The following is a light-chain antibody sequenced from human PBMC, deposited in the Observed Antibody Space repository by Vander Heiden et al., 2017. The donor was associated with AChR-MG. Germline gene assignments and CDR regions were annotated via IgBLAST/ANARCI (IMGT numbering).Light chain of an antibody. CDR1: TNDIGAYNY. CDR3: SSYTSASTWV. J-gene: IGLJ3*02. V-gene: IGLV2-14*03. CDR2: DVT. Sequence: QSALTQPASVSGSPGPSNTISCTGTTNDIGAYNYVSWHQQHPGEAPKVMIYDVTYRPSGVSNRFSGSRSGNTASLTISGLQAEDEADYYCSSYTSASTWVFGGGTKLTVL.